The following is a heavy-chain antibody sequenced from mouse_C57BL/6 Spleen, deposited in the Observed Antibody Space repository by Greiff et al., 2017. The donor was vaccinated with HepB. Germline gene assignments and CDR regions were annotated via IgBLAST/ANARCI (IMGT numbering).Heavy chain of an antibody. J-gene: IGHJ2*01. CDR3: TRSLYDAYFDC. CDR1: GYTFTDYE. V-gene: IGHV1-15*01. CDR2: IDPETGGT. D-gene: IGHD2-3*01. Sequence: QVQLQQSGAELVRPGASVTLSCKASGYTFTDYEMHWVKQTPVHGLEWIGAIDPETGGTAYNQKFKGKAILTADKSSSTAYMELRSLTSEDSAVYYCTRSLYDAYFDCWGQGTTLTVSS.